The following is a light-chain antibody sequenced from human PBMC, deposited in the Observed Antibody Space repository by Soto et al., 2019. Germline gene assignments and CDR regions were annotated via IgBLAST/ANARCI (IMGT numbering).Light chain of an antibody. CDR1: QGISSW. Sequence: DIQMTQSPSSVSASVGDRVTITCRASQGISSWLAWYQHKPGKAPNLLIYTASILQSGVPSRFSGSGSGTDFTLTMSNLQPEDFATYYCQQADSFPLTLGGGTKVEIK. CDR2: TAS. J-gene: IGKJ4*01. V-gene: IGKV1-12*01. CDR3: QQADSFPLT.